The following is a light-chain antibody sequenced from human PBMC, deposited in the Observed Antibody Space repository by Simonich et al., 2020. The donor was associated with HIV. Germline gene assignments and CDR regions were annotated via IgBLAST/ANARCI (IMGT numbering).Light chain of an antibody. V-gene: IGKV4-1*01. CDR1: QRVLYSSNNKNY. Sequence: DIVMTQSPDSLAVSLGERATINCKSSQRVLYSSNNKNYLALYQQKPGQPPKLLIYWASTRESGVPDRFSGSGSGTDFTLTISSLQAEDVAVYYCQQYYSTPFTFGPGTKVDIK. CDR2: WAS. CDR3: QQYYSTPFT. J-gene: IGKJ3*01.